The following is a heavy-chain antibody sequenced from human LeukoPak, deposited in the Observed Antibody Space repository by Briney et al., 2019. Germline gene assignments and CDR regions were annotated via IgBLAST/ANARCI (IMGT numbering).Heavy chain of an antibody. CDR3: ATQGYSSGWYMYY. CDR1: GGSISSYY. V-gene: IGHV4-59*08. J-gene: IGHJ4*02. D-gene: IGHD6-19*01. Sequence: SETLSLTCTVPGGSISSYYWSWIRQPPGKGLEWIVYIYYSGSTNYNPSLKSRVTISVDTSKNQFSLKLNSATAAHTTVYYCATQGYSSGWYMYYWGQGTLVTVSS. CDR2: IYYSGST.